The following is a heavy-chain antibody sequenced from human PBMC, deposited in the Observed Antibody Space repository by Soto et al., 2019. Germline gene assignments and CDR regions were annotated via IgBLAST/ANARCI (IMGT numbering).Heavy chain of an antibody. CDR2: INVGGGST. CDR3: AKVFHPAYYDFWSGYYTGVDY. J-gene: IGHJ4*02. V-gene: IGHV3-23*01. D-gene: IGHD3-3*01. CDR1: GFTFSNYV. Sequence: SLRLSCAASGFTFSNYVLSWVRQAPGKGLVWVSHINVGGGSTYYADSVKGRFTISRDNSKNTLYLQMNSLRAEDTAVYYCAKVFHPAYYDFWSGYYTGVDYWGQGTLVTVSS.